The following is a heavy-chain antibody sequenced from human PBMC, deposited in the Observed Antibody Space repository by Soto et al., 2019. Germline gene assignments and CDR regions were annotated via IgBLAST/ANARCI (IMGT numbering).Heavy chain of an antibody. D-gene: IGHD4-17*01. CDR2: INHSGST. V-gene: IGHV4-34*01. Sequence: KPSETLSLTCAVYGGSFSGYYWSWIRQPPGKGLEWIGEINHSGSTNYNPSLKSRVTISEDTSKNQFSLKLSSVTAADTAVYYCARRLYYYYAMDVWGQGTTVTVSS. CDR1: GGSFSGYY. CDR3: ARRLYYYYAMDV. J-gene: IGHJ6*02.